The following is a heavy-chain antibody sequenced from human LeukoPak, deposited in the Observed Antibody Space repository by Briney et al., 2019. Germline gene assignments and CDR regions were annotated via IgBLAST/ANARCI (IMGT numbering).Heavy chain of an antibody. CDR1: GFTLSNYW. V-gene: IGHV3-7*01. D-gene: IGHD6-19*01. J-gene: IGHJ4*02. CDR2: IKQDGSQK. Sequence: GGSLRLSCAASGFTLSNYWMSWVRQAPGKGLEGVANIKQDGSQKNYVDSVKGRFTISRDNAKNSLYLQMNSLRAEDTAVYYCAGETPDSSGWDWGQGTLVTVSS. CDR3: AGETPDSSGWD.